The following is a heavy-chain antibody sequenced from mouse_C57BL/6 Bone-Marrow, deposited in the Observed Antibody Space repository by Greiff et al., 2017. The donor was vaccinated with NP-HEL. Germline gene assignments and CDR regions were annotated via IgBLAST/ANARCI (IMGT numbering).Heavy chain of an antibody. CDR2: ISSGGSYT. J-gene: IGHJ2*01. D-gene: IGHD1-1*01. Sequence: EVQGVESGGDLVKPGGSLKLSCAASGFTFSSYGMSWVRQTPDKRLEWVATISSGGSYTYYPDSVKGRFTISRDNAKNTLYLQMSSLKSEDTAMYYCARRFYYYGSSYGYYFDYWGQGTTLTVSS. CDR1: GFTFSSYG. CDR3: ARRFYYYGSSYGYYFDY. V-gene: IGHV5-6*01.